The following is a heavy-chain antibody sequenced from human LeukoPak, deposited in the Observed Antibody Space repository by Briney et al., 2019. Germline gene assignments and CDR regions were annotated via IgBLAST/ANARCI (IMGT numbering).Heavy chain of an antibody. V-gene: IGHV4-34*01. J-gene: IGHJ6*03. D-gene: IGHD3-10*01. CDR3: ARHQEGMVRGVLYYLDV. Sequence: PSETLSLTCAVYGGSFSGYYWSWIRQPPGKGLEWNGEINHSRSTNYNPSLKSRVTISVDTSNNQFSLKMSSVTAADTAVYFCARHQEGMVRGVLYYLDVWGKGTTAIISS. CDR2: INHSRST. CDR1: GGSFSGYY.